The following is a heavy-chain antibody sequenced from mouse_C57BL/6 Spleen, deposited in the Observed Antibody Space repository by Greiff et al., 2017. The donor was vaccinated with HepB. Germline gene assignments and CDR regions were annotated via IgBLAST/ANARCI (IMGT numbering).Heavy chain of an antibody. CDR2: IHPNSGST. V-gene: IGHV1-64*01. J-gene: IGHJ4*01. Sequence: VQLQQPGAELVKPGASVKLSCKASGYTFTSYWMHWVKQRPGQGLEWIGMIHPNSGSTNYNEKFKSKATLTVDKSSSTAYMQLSSLTSEDPAVYDCAINGTWGAMDYWGQGTSVTVSS. CDR1: GYTFTSYW. CDR3: AINGTWGAMDY. D-gene: IGHD4-1*01.